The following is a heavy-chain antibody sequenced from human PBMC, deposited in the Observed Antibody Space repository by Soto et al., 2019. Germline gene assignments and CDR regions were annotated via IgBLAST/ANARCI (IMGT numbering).Heavy chain of an antibody. Sequence: ASVKVSCKASGYTFTSYYMHWVRQAPGQGLEWMGIINPSGGSTSYAQKFQGRVTMTRDTSTSTVYMELSSLRSEDTAVYYCARDGDGGLLWFGEKRFDPWGQGTLVTVSS. CDR2: INPSGGST. D-gene: IGHD3-10*01. CDR3: ARDGDGGLLWFGEKRFDP. CDR1: GYTFTSYY. J-gene: IGHJ5*02. V-gene: IGHV1-46*03.